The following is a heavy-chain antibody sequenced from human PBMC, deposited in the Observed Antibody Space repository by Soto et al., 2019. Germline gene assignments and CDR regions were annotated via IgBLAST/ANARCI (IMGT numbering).Heavy chain of an antibody. Sequence: GGSLRLSCAASGFTVSSNYMSWVRQAPGKGLEWVSVIYSGGSTYYADSVKGRFTISRDNSKNTLYLQMNSLRAEDTAVYYCARGFYDILTGYYGYYMDVWGKGTTVTVSS. CDR3: ARGFYDILTGYYGYYMDV. J-gene: IGHJ6*03. V-gene: IGHV3-66*01. CDR1: GFTVSSNY. D-gene: IGHD3-9*01. CDR2: IYSGGST.